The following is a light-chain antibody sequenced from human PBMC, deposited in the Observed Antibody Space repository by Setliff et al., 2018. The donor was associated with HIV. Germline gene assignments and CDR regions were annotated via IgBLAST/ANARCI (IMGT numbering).Light chain of an antibody. Sequence: QSALTQPRSVSGSPGQSVTISCSGTSSDVGNYNYVYWYQQYPGKAPKLMIYDVNKRPSGVPDRFSGSKSGNPASLTISGLQAEDEADYYCCSYAGSYIFVMFGGGTKVTVL. CDR3: CSYAGSYIFVM. J-gene: IGLJ3*02. CDR2: DVN. V-gene: IGLV2-11*01. CDR1: SSDVGNYNY.